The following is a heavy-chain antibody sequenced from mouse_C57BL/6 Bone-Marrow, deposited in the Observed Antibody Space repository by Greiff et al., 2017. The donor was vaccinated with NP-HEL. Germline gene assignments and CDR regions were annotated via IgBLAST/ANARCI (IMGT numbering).Heavy chain of an antibody. V-gene: IGHV5-4*01. D-gene: IGHD4-1*01. J-gene: IGHJ3*01. CDR1: GFTFSSYA. CDR2: ISDGGSYT. CDR3: ARGLGRRFAY. Sequence: EVQVVESGGGLVKPGGSLKLSCAASGFTFSSYAMSWVRQTPEKRLAWVATISDGGSYTYYPDNVKGRFTISRENAKNNLYLQMSHLKSEDTAMYYCARGLGRRFAYWGQGTLVTVSA.